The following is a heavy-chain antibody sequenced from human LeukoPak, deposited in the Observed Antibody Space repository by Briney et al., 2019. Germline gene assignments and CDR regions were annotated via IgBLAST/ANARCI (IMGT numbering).Heavy chain of an antibody. CDR2: IKEDGSEK. D-gene: IGHD3-10*01. CDR3: ARGGSKGSVDY. V-gene: IGHV3-7*01. CDR1: GFTFSSYW. Sequence: GGSLRLSCAASGFTFSSYWMSWVRQAPGKGLEWVANIKEDGSEKYYVNSVKGRFTISRDNAKNSLYLQMNSLRAEDTAVYYCARGGSKGSVDYWGQGTLVTVSS. J-gene: IGHJ4*02.